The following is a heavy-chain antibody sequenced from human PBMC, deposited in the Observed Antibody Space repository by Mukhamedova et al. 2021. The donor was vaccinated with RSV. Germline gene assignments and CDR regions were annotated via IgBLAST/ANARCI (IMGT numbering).Heavy chain of an antibody. CDR3: TRLGWFGSYGMDV. D-gene: IGHD3-10*01. V-gene: IGHV3-73*01. Sequence: AYAASVKGRFTISRDDSKNTAYLQMNSLKTEDTAVYYFTRLGWFGSYGMDVWGQWTTVTVSS. J-gene: IGHJ6*02.